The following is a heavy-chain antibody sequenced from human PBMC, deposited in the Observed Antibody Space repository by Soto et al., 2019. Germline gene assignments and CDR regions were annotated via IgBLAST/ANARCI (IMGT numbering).Heavy chain of an antibody. D-gene: IGHD4-17*01. J-gene: IGHJ4*02. CDR3: VPSRRYDYGDYAMVFDY. V-gene: IGHV1-24*01. CDR1: GYTLTELS. Sequence: ASVKVSCKVSGYTLTELSMHWVRQAPGKGLERMGGFDPEDGETIYAQKVQGRVTMTEYTSTDTAYMELSSLRSEDTVVYYCVPSRRYDYGDYAMVFDYWGQGTLVTDSS. CDR2: FDPEDGET.